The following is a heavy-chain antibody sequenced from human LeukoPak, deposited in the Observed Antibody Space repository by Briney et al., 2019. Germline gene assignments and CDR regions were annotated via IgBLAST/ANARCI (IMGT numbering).Heavy chain of an antibody. CDR2: ISAYNGNT. CDR3: ARDCCSSTSCKYYYYGMDV. D-gene: IGHD2-2*01. CDR1: GYTFTSYG. V-gene: IGHV1-18*01. J-gene: IGHJ6*02. Sequence: ASVKVSCKASGYTFTSYGISWVRQAPGQGLEWMGWISAYNGNTNYAQKLQGRVTMTTDTSTSTAYMELRSLRSDDTAVYYCARDCCSSTSCKYYYYGMDVWGQGTTVTVSS.